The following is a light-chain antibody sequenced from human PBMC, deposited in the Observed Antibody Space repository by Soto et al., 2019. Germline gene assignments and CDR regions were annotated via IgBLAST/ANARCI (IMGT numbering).Light chain of an antibody. CDR1: QSVSSSY. J-gene: IGKJ2*01. CDR3: QQYGSSPYT. V-gene: IGKV3-20*01. Sequence: EIVLTQSPGTLSLSPGERATLSCRASQSVSSSYLAWYQQKPGQAPRLLIYDASSRATGITNRFSGGGSGTDFTLTISRLEPEDFAMYYCQQYGSSPYTFGQGTKLEIK. CDR2: DAS.